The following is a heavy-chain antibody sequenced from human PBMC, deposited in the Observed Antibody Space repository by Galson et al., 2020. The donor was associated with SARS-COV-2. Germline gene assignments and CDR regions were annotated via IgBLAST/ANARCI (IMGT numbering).Heavy chain of an antibody. CDR3: ARDQGRIGGGWGFDY. D-gene: IGHD1-26*01. Sequence: GGSLILSCAASGFTFSSYAMHWVRQAPGKGLEWVAVISYDGSNKYYADSVKGRFTISRDNSKNTLYLQMNSLRAEDTAVYYCARDQGRIGGGWGFDYWGQGTLVTVSS. CDR1: GFTFSSYA. CDR2: ISYDGSNK. V-gene: IGHV3-30*04. J-gene: IGHJ4*02.